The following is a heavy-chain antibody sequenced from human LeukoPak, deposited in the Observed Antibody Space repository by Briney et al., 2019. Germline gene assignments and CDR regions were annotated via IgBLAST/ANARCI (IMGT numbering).Heavy chain of an antibody. Sequence: PGGSLRLSCAASGFTFSSYSMNWVRQAPGKGLEWVSSISSSSSYIYYADSVKGRFTISRDNAKNSLYLQMNSPRAEDTAVYYCARGAAVAVLYCYWGQGTLVTVSS. D-gene: IGHD2-15*01. CDR1: GFTFSSYS. J-gene: IGHJ4*02. CDR2: ISSSSSYI. V-gene: IGHV3-21*01. CDR3: ARGAAVAVLYCY.